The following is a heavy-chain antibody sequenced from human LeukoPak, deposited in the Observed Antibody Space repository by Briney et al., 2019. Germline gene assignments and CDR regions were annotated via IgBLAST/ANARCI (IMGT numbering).Heavy chain of an antibody. J-gene: IGHJ4*02. Sequence: PGGSLRLSCAASGFTFSSYSMNWVRQAPGKGLEWVSSISSSSSYIYYADSVKGRFTISRDNAKNSLYLQMNSLRGEDTAVYYCARKAITVTTSDYWGQGTLVTVSS. D-gene: IGHD4-17*01. CDR3: ARKAITVTTSDY. V-gene: IGHV3-21*01. CDR2: ISSSSSYI. CDR1: GFTFSSYS.